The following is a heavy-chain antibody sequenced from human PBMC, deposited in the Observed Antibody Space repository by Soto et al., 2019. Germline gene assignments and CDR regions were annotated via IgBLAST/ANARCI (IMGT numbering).Heavy chain of an antibody. D-gene: IGHD6-6*01. CDR2: VSSSGTTM. Sequence: QVQLAESGGGLVEPGGYLRLSCAASGFTFSDYDMSWIRQSPGKGLEWVSFVSSSGTTMYFADSVKGRFTISRDNAKNSLYLQMNSLRVEDTAVYYCARMGPRAARPSYWGQGTLVTVSS. J-gene: IGHJ4*02. CDR1: GFTFSDYD. CDR3: ARMGPRAARPSY. V-gene: IGHV3-11*01.